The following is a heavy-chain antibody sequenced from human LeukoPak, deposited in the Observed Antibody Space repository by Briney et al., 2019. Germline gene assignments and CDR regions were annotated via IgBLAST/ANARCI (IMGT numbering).Heavy chain of an antibody. D-gene: IGHD4-23*01. Sequence: ASVKVSCKASGYTFTGYYMLWVRQAPGQGLEWMGWINPNSGGTNYAQKFQGRVTMTRDASISTAYMELSRLRSDDTAVYYCACSTTVVEAFDIWGQGTMVTVSS. CDR3: ACSTTVVEAFDI. CDR2: INPNSGGT. V-gene: IGHV1-2*02. J-gene: IGHJ3*02. CDR1: GYTFTGYY.